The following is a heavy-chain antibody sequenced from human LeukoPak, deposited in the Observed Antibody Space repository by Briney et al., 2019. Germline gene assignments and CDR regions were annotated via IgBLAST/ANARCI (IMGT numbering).Heavy chain of an antibody. J-gene: IGHJ5*02. CDR3: ARHAVYERWFAP. V-gene: IGHV4-4*09. Sequence: PSETLSLTCSVSTGSLSGYIWSWIRQPPGQRLEWIGYIYATGSTLYNPSLKSRVIISVDASENQVSLTLRSVTAADTATYFCARHAVYERWFAPWGQGALVTVSS. CDR1: TGSLSGYI. D-gene: IGHD3-16*01. CDR2: IYATGST.